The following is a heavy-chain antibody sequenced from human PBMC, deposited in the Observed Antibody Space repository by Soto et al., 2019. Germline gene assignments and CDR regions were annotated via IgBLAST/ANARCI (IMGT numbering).Heavy chain of an antibody. CDR3: ARVRGGNYYFDY. D-gene: IGHD1-1*01. CDR1: GFTFRSYS. Sequence: PGGSLRLSCAASGFTFRSYSMSWVRQAPGKGPEWVSFISSSRSYIYYADSLKGRFTISRDDAKNSLYLQINSLRAGDTAVYYCARVRGGNYYFDYWGQGTLVTVSS. V-gene: IGHV3-21*01. CDR2: ISSSRSYI. J-gene: IGHJ4*02.